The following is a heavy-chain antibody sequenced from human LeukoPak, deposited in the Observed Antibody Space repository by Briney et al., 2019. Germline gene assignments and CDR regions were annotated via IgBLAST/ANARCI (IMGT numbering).Heavy chain of an antibody. Sequence: PGGSLRLSCAASGFTFSSYKMNWVRHAPGKGLEWVSYISSSGSTIYYADSVKGRFTISRDNAKNSLYLQMNSLRAEDTAVYYCARESRSSGWDYFDYWGQGTPVTVSS. CDR3: ARESRSSGWDYFDY. D-gene: IGHD6-19*01. J-gene: IGHJ4*02. CDR2: ISSSGSTI. V-gene: IGHV3-48*03. CDR1: GFTFSSYK.